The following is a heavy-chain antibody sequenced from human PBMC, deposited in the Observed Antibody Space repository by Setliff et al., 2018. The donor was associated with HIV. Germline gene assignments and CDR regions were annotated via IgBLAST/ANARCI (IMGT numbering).Heavy chain of an antibody. CDR1: GFTFSTYA. D-gene: IGHD3-10*01. V-gene: IGHV3-23*01. J-gene: IGHJ1*01. Sequence: PGGSLRLSCAASGFTFSTYAINWVRQAPGKGLEWVSGISESGANTYYADSVKGRFTISRDNSKNTLYLRMNSLRAEDTAVYYCAQAQTSVSGSYYQYLQHWGQGTLVTVSS. CDR2: ISESGANT. CDR3: AQAQTSVSGSYYQYLQH.